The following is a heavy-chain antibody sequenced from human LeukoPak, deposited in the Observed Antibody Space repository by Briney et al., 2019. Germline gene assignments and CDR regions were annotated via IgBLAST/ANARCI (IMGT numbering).Heavy chain of an antibody. CDR2: ISRDGEST. D-gene: IGHD1-26*01. V-gene: IGHV3-64D*09. CDR3: VKSDNIVGATYFDY. CDR1: GFTFRSYA. Sequence: GGSLRLSCLASGFTFRSYAVHWVRQAPGKGLEYISSISRDGESTYYADSVKGRFTIFRDNSKNTLSLHMSSLQPDDTAVYYCVKSDNIVGATYFDYWGQGTLVTVSS. J-gene: IGHJ4*02.